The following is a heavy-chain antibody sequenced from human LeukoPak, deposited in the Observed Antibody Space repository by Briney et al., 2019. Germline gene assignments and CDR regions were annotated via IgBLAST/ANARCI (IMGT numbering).Heavy chain of an antibody. CDR3: ARALYCSGGSCYSEYYFDY. CDR2: IYSGGST. J-gene: IGHJ4*02. Sequence: GGSLRLSCAASGFTVSSNYMSWVRQAPGKGLEWVSVIYSGGSTYYADSVKGRFTISRDNSKNTLYLQMNSLRAEDTAVYYCARALYCSGGSCYSEYYFDYRGQGTLVTVSS. CDR1: GFTVSSNY. D-gene: IGHD2-15*01. V-gene: IGHV3-53*01.